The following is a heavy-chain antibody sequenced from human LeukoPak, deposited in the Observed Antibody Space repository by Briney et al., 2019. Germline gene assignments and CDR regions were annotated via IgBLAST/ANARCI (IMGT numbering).Heavy chain of an antibody. V-gene: IGHV7-4-1*02. J-gene: IGHJ3*02. D-gene: IGHD2-15*01. CDR3: ARDPLLNIVVVVAATPGPDALDI. Sequence: ASVKVSCKASGYTFTSYGMNWVRQAPGQGLEWMGWINTNTGNPTYAQGFTGRFVFSLDTSVSTAYLQISSLKAEDTAVYYCARDPLLNIVVVVAATPGPDALDIWGQGTMVTVSS. CDR2: INTNTGNP. CDR1: GYTFTSYG.